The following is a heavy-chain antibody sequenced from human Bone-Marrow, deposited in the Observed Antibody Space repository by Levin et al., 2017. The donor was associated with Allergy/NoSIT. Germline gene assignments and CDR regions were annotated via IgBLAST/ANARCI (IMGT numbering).Heavy chain of an antibody. V-gene: IGHV3-15*01. CDR2: VKSKEDGGTT. J-gene: IGHJ4*02. D-gene: IGHD1-14*01. CDR3: ATGYLSDFDF. Sequence: GESLKISCAASRSTFINAWMNWVRQAPGKGLEWVARVKSKEDGGTTDYAAPVNGRFTISRDDSKNTLYLQMNSLKTDDTAVYFCATGYLSDFDFWGRGLLVTVSS. CDR1: RSTFINAW.